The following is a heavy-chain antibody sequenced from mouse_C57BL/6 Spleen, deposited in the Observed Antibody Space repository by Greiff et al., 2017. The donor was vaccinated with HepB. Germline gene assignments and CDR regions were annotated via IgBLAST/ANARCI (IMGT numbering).Heavy chain of an antibody. CDR3: ASPHYYGSSYGSY. D-gene: IGHD1-1*01. Sequence: VQLQQSGPELVKPGASVKISCKASGYSFTDYNMNWVKQSNGKSLEWIGVINPNYGTTSYNQKFKGKATLTVDQSSSTAYMQLNSLTSEDAAVYYCASPHYYGSSYGSYWGQGTLVTVSA. J-gene: IGHJ3*01. CDR2: INPNYGTT. V-gene: IGHV1-39*01. CDR1: GYSFTDYN.